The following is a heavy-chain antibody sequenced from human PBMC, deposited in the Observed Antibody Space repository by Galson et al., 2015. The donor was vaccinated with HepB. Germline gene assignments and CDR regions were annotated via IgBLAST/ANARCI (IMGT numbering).Heavy chain of an antibody. Sequence: SLRLSCAASGFIFSNYAMSWVRQAPGKGLEWVSSITSGGGPHYAESVKGRFTISRDNSKNKLYLQMNSLRADDTALYYCAKEGALYSDAWDPLNWFDSWGQGTLVTVSS. CDR2: ITSGGGP. CDR1: GFIFSNYA. J-gene: IGHJ5*01. CDR3: AKEGALYSDAWDPLNWFDS. V-gene: IGHV3-23*01. D-gene: IGHD1-26*01.